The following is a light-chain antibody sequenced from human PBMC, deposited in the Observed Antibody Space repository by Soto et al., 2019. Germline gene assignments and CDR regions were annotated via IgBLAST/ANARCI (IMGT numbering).Light chain of an antibody. CDR1: QSVSGN. V-gene: IGKV3D-15*01. CDR3: QQYNNWPPT. CDR2: GAS. Sequence: EIVMTQSPATLSVSPGERATLSCRASQSVSGNLAWYQQKPGQAPRRLIYGASTRATGIPARFSGSGSGTEFTLTISSLQSEDFADYYCQQYNNWPPTFGQGTKVEIK. J-gene: IGKJ1*01.